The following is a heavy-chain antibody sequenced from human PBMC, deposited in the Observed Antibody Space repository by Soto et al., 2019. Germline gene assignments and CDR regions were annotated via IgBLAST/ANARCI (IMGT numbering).Heavy chain of an antibody. CDR1: GGSISSSSYY. Sequence: SETLSVTCTVSGGSISSSSYYWGRIRQPPGKGLEWIGGIYYSGSTYYNPSLKSRVTISVDTSKNQFSLKLSSVTAADTAVYYCARTSITMVRGSYYYGMDVWGQGTTVTVSS. CDR3: ARTSITMVRGSYYYGMDV. J-gene: IGHJ6*02. D-gene: IGHD3-10*01. CDR2: IYYSGST. V-gene: IGHV4-39*07.